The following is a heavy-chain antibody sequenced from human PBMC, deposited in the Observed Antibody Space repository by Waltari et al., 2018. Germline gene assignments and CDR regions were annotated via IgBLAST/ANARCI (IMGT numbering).Heavy chain of an antibody. D-gene: IGHD1-26*01. Sequence: QVQLVQSGAEVKKPGASVKVSCKASGYTFTGYYMHWVRQAPGQGLEWMGRIKPNRGGTNCAQKFQGRVTRTRDTSISTAYMELSRLRSDDTAVYYCARILSGSYTGYWGQGTLVTVSS. CDR2: IKPNRGGT. J-gene: IGHJ4*02. CDR3: ARILSGSYTGY. CDR1: GYTFTGYY. V-gene: IGHV1-2*06.